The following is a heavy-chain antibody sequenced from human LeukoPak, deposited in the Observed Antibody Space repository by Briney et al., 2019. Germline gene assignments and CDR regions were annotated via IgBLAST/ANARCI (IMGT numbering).Heavy chain of an antibody. D-gene: IGHD3-22*01. J-gene: IGHJ1*01. CDR1: GFSFSTSW. Sequence: GGSLRLSCAASGFSFSTSWMHWVRQAPGRGLVCVSRIKSDVGTNYADSVKGRFTISRDNAKKTVSLQMNSLRPEDTGVYYCARAPSEIGGYYPEYFRHWGQGTLVTVSS. CDR3: ARAPSEIGGYYPEYFRH. V-gene: IGHV3-74*01. CDR2: IKSDVGT.